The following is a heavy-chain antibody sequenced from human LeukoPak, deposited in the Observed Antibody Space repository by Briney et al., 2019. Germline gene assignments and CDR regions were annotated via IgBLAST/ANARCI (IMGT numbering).Heavy chain of an antibody. J-gene: IGHJ6*03. V-gene: IGHV3-30*02. CDR1: GFTFSSYG. Sequence: GGSLRLSCAASGFTFSSYGMHWVRQAPGKGLEWVAFIRYDGSNKYYADSVKGRFTISRDNSKNTLYLQMNSLRAEDTAVYYCAKDGKKGGGYDYAGYMDVWGNGTTVTVSS. D-gene: IGHD5-12*01. CDR3: AKDGKKGGGYDYAGYMDV. CDR2: IRYDGSNK.